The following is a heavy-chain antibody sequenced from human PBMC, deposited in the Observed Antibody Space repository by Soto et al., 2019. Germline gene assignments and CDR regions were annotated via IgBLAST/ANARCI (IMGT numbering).Heavy chain of an antibody. V-gene: IGHV1-2*02. J-gene: IGHJ3*01. CDR1: GYTFTGHY. CDR2: INTSSGGT. D-gene: IGHD3-3*01. CDR3: ARGFLGIRDDYWSGYTAFDF. Sequence: QVQLVQSGAALKTPGASVKVSCKASGYTFTGHYMHWVRQAAGQGLGWMGWINTSSGGTNSAQRFHDRTTLTRDTSIITVYMELGRLGSDDTAVYSCARGFLGIRDDYWSGYTAFDFWGQGTVVAVSP.